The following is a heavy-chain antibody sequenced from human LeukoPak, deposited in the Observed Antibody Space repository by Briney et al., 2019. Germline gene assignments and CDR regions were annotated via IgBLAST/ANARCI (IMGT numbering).Heavy chain of an antibody. CDR2: LDPEDGEA. V-gene: IGHV1-69-2*01. CDR1: GYTFTDYY. CDR3: TTLDL. J-gene: IGHJ3*01. Sequence: ASVKVSCKASGYTFTDYYIHWVQQAPGKGLEWMGRLDPEDGEALYAEKFQDRIIIIGDTSIDTAYLELRSLRFDDTAVYYCTTLDLWGQGTPVTVSS.